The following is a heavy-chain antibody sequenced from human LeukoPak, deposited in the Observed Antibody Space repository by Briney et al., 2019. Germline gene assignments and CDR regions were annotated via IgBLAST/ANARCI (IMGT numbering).Heavy chain of an antibody. J-gene: IGHJ4*02. CDR2: ISSSGSTI. CDR1: GFTFSSYE. D-gene: IGHD2-21*02. Sequence: GGSLRLSCAASGFTFSSYEMNWVRQAPGKGLEWVSYISSSGSTIYYADSIRGRFTISRDNAKNSLYLQMNSLRAEDTAVYYCARDEPTYCGGDCYRDCWGQGTLVTVSS. V-gene: IGHV3-48*03. CDR3: ARDEPTYCGGDCYRDC.